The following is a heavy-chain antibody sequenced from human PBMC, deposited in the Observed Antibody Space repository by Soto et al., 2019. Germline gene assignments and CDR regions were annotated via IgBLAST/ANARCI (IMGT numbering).Heavy chain of an antibody. CDR1: GDSIRSGNHY. Sequence: PSETLSLTCTVSGDSIRSGNHYWSWIRQPPGKGLEWIGYIYYSGSTYYSPSLESRMHMSLDATRNHYSLRLTSVTAADTAVYFCARAPVGLDTISYFDYWGQGKLVTVSS. J-gene: IGHJ4*02. D-gene: IGHD3-3*01. CDR3: ARAPVGLDTISYFDY. V-gene: IGHV4-30-4*01. CDR2: IYYSGST.